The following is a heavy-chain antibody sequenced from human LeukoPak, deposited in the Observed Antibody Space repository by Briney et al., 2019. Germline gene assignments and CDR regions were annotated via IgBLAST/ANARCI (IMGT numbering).Heavy chain of an antibody. D-gene: IGHD1-7*01. J-gene: IGHJ6*03. V-gene: IGHV3-21*01. Sequence: GGSLRLSCAASGFTFSSYSMNWVRQAPGKGLEWVSFISTSSSYIYSADSVKGRFSISRDNAKNSLYLQINSLRAEDTAVYYCARVANWNYGYYYYYMDVWGKGTRSPSP. CDR1: GFTFSSYS. CDR2: ISTSSSYI. CDR3: ARVANWNYGYYYYYMDV.